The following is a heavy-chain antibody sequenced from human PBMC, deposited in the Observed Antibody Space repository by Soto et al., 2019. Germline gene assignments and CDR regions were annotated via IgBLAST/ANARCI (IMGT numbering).Heavy chain of an antibody. CDR3: AREAYYYDSSGYYRETWFDP. D-gene: IGHD3-22*01. J-gene: IGHJ5*02. Sequence: GESLKISCKGSGYSFTNYWISWVRQMPGKGLEWMGRIDPSDSYTNYSPSFQGHVTISADKSISTAYLQWSSLKASDTAMYYCAREAYYYDSSGYYRETWFDPWGQGTLVTVSS. CDR1: GYSFTNYW. CDR2: IDPSDSYT. V-gene: IGHV5-10-1*01.